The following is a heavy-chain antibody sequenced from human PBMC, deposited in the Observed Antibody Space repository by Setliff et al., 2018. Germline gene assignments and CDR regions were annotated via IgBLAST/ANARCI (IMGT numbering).Heavy chain of an antibody. V-gene: IGHV3-7*03. Sequence: PGESLKISCAASGFTFSNYWMSWVRQTPGKGLEWVAHIKQDGSEKYYVDSVKGRFIISRDNAKNSLYLQMNSLRDEDTAVYYCARERVGRYYYYHMGVWGKGTTVTVSS. J-gene: IGHJ6*03. D-gene: IGHD1-26*01. CDR1: GFTFSNYW. CDR2: IKQDGSEK. CDR3: ARERVGRYYYYHMGV.